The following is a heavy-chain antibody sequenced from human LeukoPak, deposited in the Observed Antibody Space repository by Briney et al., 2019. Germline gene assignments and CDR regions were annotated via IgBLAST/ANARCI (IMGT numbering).Heavy chain of an antibody. CDR1: GFTFGDYA. CDR2: IRSKAYGGTT. Sequence: PGGSLRLSCTASGFTFGDYAMSWVRQAPGKGLEWVGFIRSKAYGGTTEYAASVKGRFTISRDDSKSIAYLQMNSLKTEDTAVYYCTREPDYGDYFDYWGQGTLVTVSS. D-gene: IGHD4-17*01. V-gene: IGHV3-49*04. CDR3: TREPDYGDYFDY. J-gene: IGHJ4*02.